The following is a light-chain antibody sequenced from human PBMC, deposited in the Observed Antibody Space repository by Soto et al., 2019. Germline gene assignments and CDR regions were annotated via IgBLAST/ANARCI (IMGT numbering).Light chain of an antibody. J-gene: IGKJ4*01. CDR1: QSISSW. Sequence: IRMTQSPSTLSASVGDRVTITCRASQSISSWLAWYQQKPGKAPKLLIYDASSRATGIPDRFSGGGSGTDFTLTISRLEPEDFAVYYCQQFSSYPLTFGGGTKVDIK. V-gene: IGKV1-5*01. CDR3: QQFSSYPLT. CDR2: DAS.